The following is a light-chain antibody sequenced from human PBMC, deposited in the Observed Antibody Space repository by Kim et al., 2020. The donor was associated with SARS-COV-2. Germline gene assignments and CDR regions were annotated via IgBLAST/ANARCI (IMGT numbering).Light chain of an antibody. V-gene: IGKV3-20*01. J-gene: IGKJ3*01. CDR2: DAS. CDR1: QSVNFH. CDR3: QQYGDSVT. Sequence: EIILTQSPDTLSLSPGDTATLSCRASQSVNFHLAWFRQRSGQPPRVLIFDASNRAPDTPDRFSGSGSGTDFTLKISGLEPEDFAVYYCQQYGDSVTFGPGTKVDIK.